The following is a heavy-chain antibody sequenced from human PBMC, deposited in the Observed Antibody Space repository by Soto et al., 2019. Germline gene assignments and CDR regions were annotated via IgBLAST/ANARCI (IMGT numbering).Heavy chain of an antibody. Sequence: SCSASGFTFSMHSMQWVRQTPGKALEYVSAISRDGSNKYYADSVKGRFTISRDNSKNTLYLQMNSLRTEDTAVYYCAPTAKYCSSVSCYPGMDVWGQGTTVTVSS. CDR3: APTAKYCSSVSCYPGMDV. D-gene: IGHD2-2*01. CDR1: GFTFSMHS. V-gene: IGHV3-64*04. CDR2: ISRDGSNK. J-gene: IGHJ6*02.